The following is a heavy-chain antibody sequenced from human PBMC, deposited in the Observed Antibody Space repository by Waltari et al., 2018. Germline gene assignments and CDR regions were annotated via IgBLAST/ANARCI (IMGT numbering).Heavy chain of an antibody. CDR3: ARGRDVFANFDYNWFDP. Sequence: QVQLVQSGAEVFRPGASVTVSCQASGYSFITYEINWWRQAAGQGLEWMGWVNPNSGATAYAQKFQGRITMTWNTSISTAYMEMSNLRSDDTAVLYCARGRDVFANFDYNWFDPWGQGTLVTVSS. CDR1: GYSFITYE. D-gene: IGHD2-21*01. V-gene: IGHV1-8*02. J-gene: IGHJ5*02. CDR2: VNPNSGAT.